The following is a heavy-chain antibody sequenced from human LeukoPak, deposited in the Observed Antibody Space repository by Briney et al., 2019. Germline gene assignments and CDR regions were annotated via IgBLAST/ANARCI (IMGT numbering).Heavy chain of an antibody. CDR1: GGSFSGYY. CDR2: INHSGGT. D-gene: IGHD3-3*01. J-gene: IGHJ4*02. V-gene: IGHV4-34*01. CDR3: ARGKVYYDFWSGYYRTYYFDY. Sequence: PSETLSLTCAVYGGSFSGYYWSWIRQPPGKGLEWIGEINHSGGTNYNPSLKSRVTISVDTSKNQFSLKLSSVTAADTAVYYCARGKVYYDFWSGYYRTYYFDYWGQGTLVTVSS.